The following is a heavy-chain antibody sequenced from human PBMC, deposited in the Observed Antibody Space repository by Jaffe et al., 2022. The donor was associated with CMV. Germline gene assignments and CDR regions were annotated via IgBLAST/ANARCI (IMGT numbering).Heavy chain of an antibody. D-gene: IGHD2-15*01. CDR1: GGSMNYYY. CDR3: ARLGAWGNWGYCSGGTCYSFDY. CDR2: VYYTEST. Sequence: QVQLQESGPGLVKPSETLSLTCTVSGGSMNYYYWSWIRQPPGKGLEWIGYVYYTESTKYNPSLNSRVTISIDTSTNQFSLKLSSVTAADTAVYYCARLGAWGNWGYCSGGTCYSFDYWGQGTLVSVSS. V-gene: IGHV4-59*08. J-gene: IGHJ4*02.